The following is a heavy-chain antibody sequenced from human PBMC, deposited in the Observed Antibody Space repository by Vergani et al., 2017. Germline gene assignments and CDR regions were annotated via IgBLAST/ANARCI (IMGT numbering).Heavy chain of an antibody. J-gene: IGHJ3*02. CDR2: IYTSGST. V-gene: IGHV4-61*02. Sequence: QVQLQESGPGLVKPSQTLSLTCTVSGGSISSGSYYWSWIRQPAGKGLEWIGRIYTSGSTNYNPSLKSRVTISVDTSKNQFSLKLSSVTAADTAVYYCARDTFHFDSENYDDVFDSWGQGTMVIVSS. D-gene: IGHD3-16*01. CDR1: GGSISSGSYY. CDR3: ARDTFHFDSENYDDVFDS.